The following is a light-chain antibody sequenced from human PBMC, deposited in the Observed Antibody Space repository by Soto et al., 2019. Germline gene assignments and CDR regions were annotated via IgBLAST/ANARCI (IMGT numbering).Light chain of an antibody. CDR2: EVS. J-gene: IGLJ1*01. Sequence: VLTQPASVSGSPGQSITISCTGTNVDVGGYNYVSWYQHHPGKAPKLLIFEVSNRPSGVSNRFSGSKSGNTASLTISGPQSEDEADYYCASYTIKTTYVFGSGTKVTVL. CDR3: ASYTIKTTYV. CDR1: NVDVGGYNY. V-gene: IGLV2-14*01.